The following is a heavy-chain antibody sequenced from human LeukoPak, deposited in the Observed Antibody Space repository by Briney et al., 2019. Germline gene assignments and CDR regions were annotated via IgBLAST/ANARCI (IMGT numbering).Heavy chain of an antibody. Sequence: ASVKVSCKASGYTFTGYCMHWVRQAPGQGLEWMGRINPNSGGTNYAQKFQGRVTMTRDTSISTAYMELSRLRSDDTAVYYCARAYDYGDYPAYWGQGTLVTVSS. CDR2: INPNSGGT. D-gene: IGHD4-17*01. V-gene: IGHV1-2*06. J-gene: IGHJ4*02. CDR1: GYTFTGYC. CDR3: ARAYDYGDYPAY.